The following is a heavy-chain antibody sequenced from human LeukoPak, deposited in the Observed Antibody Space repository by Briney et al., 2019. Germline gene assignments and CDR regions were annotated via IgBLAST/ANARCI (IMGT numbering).Heavy chain of an antibody. CDR1: GFTFSSYG. CDR3: ARVNDAFDI. CDR2: IRYDGSYK. V-gene: IGHV3-30*02. Sequence: GGSLRLSCVASGFTFSSYGMHWVRQAPGKGLDWVAFIRYDGSYKDYADSVKGRFTISRDNSKNTLYLQMGSLRAEDMAVYYCARVNDAFDIWGQGTMVTVSS. J-gene: IGHJ3*02.